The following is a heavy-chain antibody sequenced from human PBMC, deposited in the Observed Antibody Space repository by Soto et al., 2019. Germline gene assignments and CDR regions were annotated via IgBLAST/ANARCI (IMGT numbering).Heavy chain of an antibody. CDR3: VRARPPKAGYY. CDR1: GGSCTAYY. CDR2: INHYGTT. J-gene: IGHJ4*01. D-gene: IGHD3-10*01. V-gene: IGHV4-34*01. Sequence: QVQLQQWGAGLLKPSETPSLTCAVSGGSCTAYYWTWIRQLPGKGLDWIGEINHYGTTNYNPSLKSPITIAIYTTKHQFSMRLTSVTAADTYVYYCVRARPPKAGYYWCHGTLVTVSS.